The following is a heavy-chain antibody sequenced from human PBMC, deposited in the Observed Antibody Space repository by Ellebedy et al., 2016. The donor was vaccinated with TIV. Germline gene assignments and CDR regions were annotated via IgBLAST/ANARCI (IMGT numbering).Heavy chain of an antibody. V-gene: IGHV3-73*01. J-gene: IGHJ4*02. D-gene: IGHD2-15*01. CDR2: IRSKANSYAT. CDR1: GFTFSGSA. CDR3: TRRGRTGYCSGGSCRKIDY. Sequence: GESLKISCAASGFTFSGSAMHWVRQASGKGLEWVGRIRSKANSYATAYAASVKGRFTISRDDSKNTAYLQMNSLKTEDTAVYYCTRRGRTGYCSGGSCRKIDYWGQGTLVTVSS.